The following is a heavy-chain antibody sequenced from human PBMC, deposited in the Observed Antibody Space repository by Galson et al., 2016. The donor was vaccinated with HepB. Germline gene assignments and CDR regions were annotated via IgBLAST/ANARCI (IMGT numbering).Heavy chain of an antibody. CDR1: GFTFNNAW. J-gene: IGHJ6*02. V-gene: IGHV3-15*01. Sequence: SLRLSCAASGFTFNNAWMNWVRQAPGKGRAWVGRIKSTKVGGTTEYAAPVKGRFAVSRDDSKNTLYLQMNSLKTEDTAVYYCTTDSDCSRTRCPPAPSYYYGLDVWGQGTTVTVSS. CDR2: IKSTKVGGTT. D-gene: IGHD2-2*01. CDR3: TTDSDCSRTRCPPAPSYYYGLDV.